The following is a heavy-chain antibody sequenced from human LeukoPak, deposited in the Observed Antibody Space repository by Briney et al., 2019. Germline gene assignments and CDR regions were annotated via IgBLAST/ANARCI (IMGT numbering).Heavy chain of an antibody. CDR3: ARVDGSGPNAPNDC. Sequence: GASVKVSCKASRYPFTSYAMHWVRQAPGQRLEWMGWIHVGNGNTEYSQKFQGRVTITRDTPATTTCMELSSLRSEDTAVYYCARVDGSGPNAPNDCWGQGSLVTVSS. J-gene: IGHJ4*02. V-gene: IGHV1-3*01. CDR1: RYPFTSYA. D-gene: IGHD3-10*01. CDR2: IHVGNGNT.